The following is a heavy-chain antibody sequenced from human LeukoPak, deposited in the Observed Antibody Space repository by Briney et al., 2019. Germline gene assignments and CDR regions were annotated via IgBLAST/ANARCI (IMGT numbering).Heavy chain of an antibody. J-gene: IGHJ4*02. CDR1: GGSISSGSYY. CDR3: AGRRGY. Sequence: SETLSLTCTVSGGSISSGSYYWSWIRQPPGKGLEWIGEINHSGSTNYNPSLKSRVTISVDTSKNQFSLKLSSVTAADTAVYYCAGRRGYWGQGTLVTVSS. V-gene: IGHV4-39*07. CDR2: INHSGST.